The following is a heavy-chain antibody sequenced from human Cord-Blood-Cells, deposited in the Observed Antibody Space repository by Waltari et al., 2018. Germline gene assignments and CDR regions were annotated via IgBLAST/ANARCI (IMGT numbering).Heavy chain of an antibody. J-gene: IGHJ5*02. V-gene: IGHV4-34*01. CDR3: ARGLVVPAANWFDP. CDR1: GGSFSGYY. CDR2: IKHRGRT. D-gene: IGHD2-2*01. Sequence: QVQLQQWGAGLLKPSETLSLTCAVYGGSFSGYYWRWIRQPPGEGLEWNGEIKHRGRTNYNPARKSRVTISVDTAKHQVSRTLCSVTTADTAVYYCARGLVVPAANWFDPWGQGPLVTVSS.